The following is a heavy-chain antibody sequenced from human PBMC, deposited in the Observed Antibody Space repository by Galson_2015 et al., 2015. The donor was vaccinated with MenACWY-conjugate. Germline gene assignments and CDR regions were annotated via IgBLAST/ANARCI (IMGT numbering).Heavy chain of an antibody. J-gene: IGHJ3*02. V-gene: IGHV3-30*01. CDR2: MSYDGSNK. Sequence: SLRLSCAASGFTFSSYTMHWVRQAPSKGLEWVAVMSYDGSNKYYADSVKGRFTISRDNSKNTLYLQMDSLRAEDTAVYYCARGRGRPLAHAFEIWGQGTMVTVSS. CDR3: ARGRGRPLAHAFEI. D-gene: IGHD6-6*01. CDR1: GFTFSSYT.